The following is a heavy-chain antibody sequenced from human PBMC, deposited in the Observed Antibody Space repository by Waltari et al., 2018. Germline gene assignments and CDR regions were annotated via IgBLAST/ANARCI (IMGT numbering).Heavy chain of an antibody. CDR1: GGTFSSYA. V-gene: IGHV1-69*01. J-gene: IGHJ6*02. D-gene: IGHD3-3*01. Sequence: QVQLVQSGAEVKKPGSSVKVSCKASGGTFSSYAISWVRQAPGQGLEWMGGIIPICGTANYAQKFQGRVTITADESTSTAYMELSSLRSEDTAVYYCARGLTIFGVVIYYYYGMDVWGQGTTVTVSS. CDR3: ARGLTIFGVVIYYYYGMDV. CDR2: IIPICGTA.